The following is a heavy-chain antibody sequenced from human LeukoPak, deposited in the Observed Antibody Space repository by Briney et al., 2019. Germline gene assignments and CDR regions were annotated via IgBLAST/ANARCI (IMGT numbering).Heavy chain of an antibody. J-gene: IGHJ4*02. CDR3: AKAYGGSGWYYFDY. V-gene: IGHV3-23*01. CDR2: ISGSGGST. Sequence: PGGSLRLSCAASGFTFSSYAMSWVRQAPGEGLEWVSAISGSGGSTYYADSVKGRFTISRDNSKNTLYLQMNSLRAEDTAVYYCAKAYGGSGWYYFDYWGQGTLVTVSS. D-gene: IGHD6-19*01. CDR1: GFTFSSYA.